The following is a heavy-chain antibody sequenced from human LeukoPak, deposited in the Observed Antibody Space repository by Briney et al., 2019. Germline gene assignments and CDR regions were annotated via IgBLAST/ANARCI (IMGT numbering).Heavy chain of an antibody. Sequence: PSETLSLTCTVSGGSISSSSYYWGWIRQPPGKGLEWIGSIYYSGSTYYNPSLKSRVTISVDTSKNQFSLKLSSVTAADTAVYYCARLVDSGYYFDYWGQGTLVTVSS. V-gene: IGHV4-39*01. J-gene: IGHJ4*02. CDR3: ARLVDSGYYFDY. D-gene: IGHD3-10*01. CDR1: GGSISSSSYY. CDR2: IYYSGST.